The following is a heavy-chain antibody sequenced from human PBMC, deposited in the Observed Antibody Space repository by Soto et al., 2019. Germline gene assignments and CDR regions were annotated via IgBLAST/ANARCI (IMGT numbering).Heavy chain of an antibody. CDR2: IYHSGST. CDR1: GGSISSGGYS. J-gene: IGHJ5*02. Sequence: QLQLQESGSGLVKPSQTLSLTCAVSGGSISSGGYSWSWIRQPPGKGLEWIGYIYHSGSTYYSPSLKLRVTLSVDRSKNQFPLKLCSVTAADPAVYYCAAGGGLPRYHWGQGTLVTVSS. CDR3: AAGGGLPRYH. D-gene: IGHD5-12*01. V-gene: IGHV4-30-2*01.